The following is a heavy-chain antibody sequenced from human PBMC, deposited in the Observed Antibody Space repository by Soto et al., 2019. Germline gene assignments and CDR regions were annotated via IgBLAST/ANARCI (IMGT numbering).Heavy chain of an antibody. CDR3: ARETRITGTCIDY. CDR1: VFTFRSYG. D-gene: IGHD1-20*01. CDR2: IWYDGSNK. V-gene: IGHV3-33*01. J-gene: IGHJ4*02. Sequence: GGSLRLSCAASVFTFRSYGMPWVRQAPGKGLEWVAVIWYDGSNKYYADSVKGRFTISRDNSKNTLYLQMNSLRAEDTAVYYRARETRITGTCIDYWGQGTLVTVSS.